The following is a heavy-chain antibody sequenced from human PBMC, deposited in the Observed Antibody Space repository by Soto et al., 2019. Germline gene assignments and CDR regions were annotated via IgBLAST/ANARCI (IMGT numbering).Heavy chain of an antibody. J-gene: IGHJ5*02. CDR3: ARWISGGYSDCFDP. CDR2: INVDNGET. D-gene: IGHD1-26*01. V-gene: IGHV1-18*04. Sequence: QVQLVQSGAEVKKPGASVKVSCKASGYNFMRYGFTWVRQAPGQGLEWMGWINVDNGETKYPQKIQGRVTMTTDTSTRTVYMEVRRLISDDTAVYSCARWISGGYSDCFDPWGHGTLGTVS. CDR1: GYNFMRYG.